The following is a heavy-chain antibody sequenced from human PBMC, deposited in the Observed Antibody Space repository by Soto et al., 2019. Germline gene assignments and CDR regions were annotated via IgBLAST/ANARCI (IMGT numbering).Heavy chain of an antibody. J-gene: IGHJ6*02. D-gene: IGHD2-15*01. CDR1: GFTFSSYA. V-gene: IGHV3-23*01. Sequence: GGSLRLSCAASGFTFSSYAMSWVRQAPGKGLEWVSAISGSGGSTYYADSVKGRFTISRDHSKNTLYLQMNSLRAEDKAVYYCAKTLGYCSGGSCYYPYYGMDVWGQGTTVTVSS. CDR2: ISGSGGST. CDR3: AKTLGYCSGGSCYYPYYGMDV.